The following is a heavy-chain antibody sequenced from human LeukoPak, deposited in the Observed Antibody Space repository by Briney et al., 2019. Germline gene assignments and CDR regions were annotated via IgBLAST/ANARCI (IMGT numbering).Heavy chain of an antibody. CDR1: GFTFSRYE. CDR2: ISSSGSTI. V-gene: IGHV3-48*03. CDR3: ARAVYYYGSSGYYYFDY. Sequence: GGSLRLSCAASGFTFSRYEMNWVRQAPGKGLEWVSYISSSGSTIYYADSVKGPFTISRDNAKNSLYLQMNSLRAEDTAVYYCARAVYYYGSSGYYYFDYWGQGTLVTVSS. D-gene: IGHD3-22*01. J-gene: IGHJ4*02.